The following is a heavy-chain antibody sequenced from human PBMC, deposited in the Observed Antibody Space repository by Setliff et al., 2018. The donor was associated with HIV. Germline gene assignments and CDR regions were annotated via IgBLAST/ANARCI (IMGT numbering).Heavy chain of an antibody. J-gene: IGHJ4*02. D-gene: IGHD6-13*01. CDR2: IHPGDSDT. CDR3: ARHLIPGDPRYSSSWYY. CDR1: GYSFPSYW. V-gene: IGHV5-51*01. Sequence: GESLKISCQGSGYSFPSYWIGWVRQMPGKGLEWMGIIHPGDSDTRYSPSFQGQVTLSADKSISTAYLQWSSLKASDTAMYYCARHLIPGDPRYSSSWYYWGQGTLVTVSS.